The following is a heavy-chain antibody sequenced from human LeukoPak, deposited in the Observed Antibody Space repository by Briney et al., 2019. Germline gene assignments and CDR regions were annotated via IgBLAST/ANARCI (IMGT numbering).Heavy chain of an antibody. Sequence: EASVKVSCKASGYTFTSYYMHWVRQAPGQGLEWMGIINPSGGSTSYAQKFQGRVTMTRDMSTSTVYMELSSLRSEDTAVYYCARDLSAAGRVNWFDPWGQGTLVTVPS. CDR1: GYTFTSYY. D-gene: IGHD6-13*01. J-gene: IGHJ5*02. CDR2: INPSGGST. V-gene: IGHV1-46*01. CDR3: ARDLSAAGRVNWFDP.